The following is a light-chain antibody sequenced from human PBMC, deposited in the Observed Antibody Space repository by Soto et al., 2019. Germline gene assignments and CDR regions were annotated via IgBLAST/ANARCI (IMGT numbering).Light chain of an antibody. J-gene: IGKJ1*01. CDR1: QSVSSSY. Sequence: EIVLTQSPGTLSLSPGEKATLSCRASQSVSSSYLAWYQQKPGQAPRLLIYGASSRATGIPDRFSGSGSGTDFXXXXXXXXPEDXAVXXXXXXXSSPHGWTFGQGTKVEIK. V-gene: IGKV3-20*01. CDR2: GAS. CDR3: XXXXSSPHGWT.